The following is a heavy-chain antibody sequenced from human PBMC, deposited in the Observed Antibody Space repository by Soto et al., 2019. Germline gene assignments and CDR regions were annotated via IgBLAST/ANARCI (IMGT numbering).Heavy chain of an antibody. CDR3: ARDRSRLLTAIDAFYI. J-gene: IGHJ3*02. D-gene: IGHD2-15*01. CDR1: GFTFSSYG. CDR2: IWYDGSNK. V-gene: IGHV3-33*01. Sequence: ESGGGVVQPGRSLRLSCAASGFTFSSYGMHWVRQAPGKGLEWVAVIWYDGSNKYYADSVKGRFTISRDNSKNTLYLQMNSLRAENTALYYWARDRSRLLTAIDAFYIGGKGTMVTVSS.